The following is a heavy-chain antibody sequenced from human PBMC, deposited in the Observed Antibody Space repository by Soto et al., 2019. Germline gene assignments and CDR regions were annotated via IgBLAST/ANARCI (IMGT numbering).Heavy chain of an antibody. D-gene: IGHD3-10*01. V-gene: IGHV1-69*02. CDR3: ASSYGSGYLAFDY. CDR1: GDTFNFYS. J-gene: IGHJ4*02. Sequence: QVQLVQSGAEVKRPGSSVKFSCKASGDTFNFYSINWVLQAPGVGLEWVGRVNPILSMSNYAQRFQGRGTMTADKSTSTAYMEMRSLISGDTAIYYCASSYGSGYLAFDYGGQGALVTVSS. CDR2: VNPILSMS.